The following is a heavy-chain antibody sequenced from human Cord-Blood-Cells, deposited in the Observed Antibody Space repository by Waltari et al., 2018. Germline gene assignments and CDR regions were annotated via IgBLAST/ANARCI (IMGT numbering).Heavy chain of an antibody. Sequence: QVQLQQWGAGLLTPSETLSPTCAAYGGSFSGYYWSWTRQPPGKGLEWIGEINHSGSTNYNLSLKSRVTISVDTSKNQFSLKLSSVTAADTAVYYCARTGRSSWYFDYWGQGTLVTVSS. V-gene: IGHV4-34*01. D-gene: IGHD6-13*01. CDR3: ARTGRSSWYFDY. CDR1: GGSFSGYY. CDR2: INHSGST. J-gene: IGHJ4*02.